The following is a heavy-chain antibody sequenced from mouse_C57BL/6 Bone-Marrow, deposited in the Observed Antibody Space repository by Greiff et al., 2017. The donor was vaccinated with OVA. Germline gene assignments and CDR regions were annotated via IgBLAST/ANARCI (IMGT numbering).Heavy chain of an antibody. Sequence: LVESGPELVKPGASVKISCKASGYAFSSSWMNWVKQRPGKGLEWIGRIYPGDGDTNYNGKFKGKATLTADKSSSTAYMQLSSLTSEDSAVYFCARPYYYGSLFAYWGQGTLVTVSA. D-gene: IGHD1-1*01. CDR2: IYPGDGDT. J-gene: IGHJ3*01. V-gene: IGHV1-82*01. CDR1: GYAFSSSW. CDR3: ARPYYYGSLFAY.